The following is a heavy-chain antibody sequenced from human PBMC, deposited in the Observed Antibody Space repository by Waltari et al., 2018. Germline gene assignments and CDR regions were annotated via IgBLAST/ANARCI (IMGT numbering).Heavy chain of an antibody. V-gene: IGHV3-74*01. J-gene: IGHJ3*02. D-gene: IGHD3-16*02. CDR2: INRAWTTS. Sequence: EVQLVESGGGLVQPGGSLRLSCAASGFTFSSYWMHWVRQAPGKGLLWVSRINRAWTTSGYADSVRGRFTISRDNAKDTLFLQMNSLRAEDTAVYYCAELSSSAFDIWGQGTMVTVSS. CDR1: GFTFSSYW. CDR3: AELSSSAFDI.